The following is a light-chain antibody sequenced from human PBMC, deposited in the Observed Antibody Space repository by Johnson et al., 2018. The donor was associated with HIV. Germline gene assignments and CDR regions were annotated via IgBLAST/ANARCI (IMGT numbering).Light chain of an antibody. J-gene: IGLJ1*01. Sequence: SVLTQPPSVSAAPGQKVTISCSGSTSNIGNNYVSWYQQLPGTAPRLLIYENDKRPSGIPDRFSGSKSGPSATLGITGLPTGDEADYYCGVWDASLSPHYVFGTGTTITVL. CDR3: GVWDASLSPHYV. V-gene: IGLV1-51*02. CDR1: TSNIGNNY. CDR2: END.